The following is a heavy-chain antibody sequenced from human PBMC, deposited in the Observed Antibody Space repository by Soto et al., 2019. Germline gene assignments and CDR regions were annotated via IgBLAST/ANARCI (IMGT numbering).Heavy chain of an antibody. CDR1: GFTFNNYA. J-gene: IGHJ4*02. V-gene: IGHV3-23*01. CDR3: AIGRCGSGSLTPRVDF. CDR2: ISGGGDTT. D-gene: IGHD3-10*01. Sequence: EVQLLESGGGLVQPGGSLRLSCAASGFTFNNYAMTWVRQAPGKGLEWVSAISGGGDTTSYADSVKGRFTVSIDGSKNTLYLQMGSLRAEDTALYYSAIGRCGSGSLTPRVDFWVQGTLVTVSS.